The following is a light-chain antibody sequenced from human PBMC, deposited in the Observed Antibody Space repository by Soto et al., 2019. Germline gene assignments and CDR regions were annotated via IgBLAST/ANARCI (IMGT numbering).Light chain of an antibody. CDR3: QQSYSTPIT. V-gene: IGKV1-39*01. CDR1: QSISSY. CDR2: AAS. Sequence: DIQMTQSPSSLSASVGAMVTITCRASQSISSYLNWYQQKPGKAPKLLIYAASSLQSGVPSRFSGSGSGTDFTLTISSLQPEDFATYYCQQSYSTPITFGQGTRLEI. J-gene: IGKJ5*01.